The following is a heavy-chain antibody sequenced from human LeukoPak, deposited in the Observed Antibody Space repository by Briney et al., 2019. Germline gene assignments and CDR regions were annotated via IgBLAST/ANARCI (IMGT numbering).Heavy chain of an antibody. CDR2: ISAYNGNT. CDR1: GYTFTSYG. V-gene: IGHV1-18*01. CDR3: ARLPSRYCSSTSCYLGY. D-gene: IGHD2-2*01. J-gene: IGHJ4*02. Sequence: GASVKVSCKASGYTFTSYGISWVRQAPGQGLEWMGWISAYNGNTNYAQKLQGRVTMTTDTSTSTAYMELRSLRSDDTAVYYCARLPSRYCSSTSCYLGYWGQGTLVTVSS.